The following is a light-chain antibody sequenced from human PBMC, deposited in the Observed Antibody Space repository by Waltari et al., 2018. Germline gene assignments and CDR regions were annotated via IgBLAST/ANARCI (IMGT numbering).Light chain of an antibody. CDR3: QQRGNWPSGYT. CDR1: QSVSSY. J-gene: IGKJ2*01. CDR2: DAS. Sequence: EIVLTQSPATLSLSPGERATLSCRASQSVSSYLAWYQQKPGQAPRLLTYDASRGATGIPARFSGSGAGTDFTLTISSLEPEDFAVYYCQQRGNWPSGYTFGQGTKLEIK. V-gene: IGKV3-11*01.